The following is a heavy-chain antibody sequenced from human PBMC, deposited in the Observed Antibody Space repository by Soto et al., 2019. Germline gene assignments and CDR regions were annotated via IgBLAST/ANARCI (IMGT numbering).Heavy chain of an antibody. V-gene: IGHV3-23*01. CDR1: GFTFSSYA. CDR3: AKDVSRSWYYFDE. Sequence: RESLRLSCSASGFTFSSYAMSWVRQAPGKGLEWVSAISGSGGSTYYADSVKGRFTISRDNSKNALYLQMNSLRAEDTAVYYCAKDVSRSWYYFDEWGQGTLVTLS. CDR2: ISGSGGST. D-gene: IGHD6-13*01. J-gene: IGHJ4*02.